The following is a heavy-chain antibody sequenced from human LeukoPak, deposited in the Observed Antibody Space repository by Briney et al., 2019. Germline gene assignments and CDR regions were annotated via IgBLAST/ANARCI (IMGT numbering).Heavy chain of an antibody. CDR2: ISSSSSYI. D-gene: IGHD2-2*01. Sequence: GGSLRLSCAASGFTFSSYSMNWVRQAPGKGLEWVSSISSSSSYIYYADSVKGRFTISRDNAKNSLYLQMNSLRAEDTAVYYCARDCGSTSCHDYWGQGTLVTVSS. CDR3: ARDCGSTSCHDY. J-gene: IGHJ4*02. CDR1: GFTFSSYS. V-gene: IGHV3-21*01.